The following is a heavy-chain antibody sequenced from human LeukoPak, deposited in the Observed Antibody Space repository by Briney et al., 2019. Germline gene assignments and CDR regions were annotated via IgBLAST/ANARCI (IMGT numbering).Heavy chain of an antibody. J-gene: IGHJ3*02. V-gene: IGHV3-23*01. Sequence: GGSLRLSCAASGFTFSTYAMSWVRQAPGKGLEWVSAISGSGDRTYYADSVKGRFTISRDNSKNTLYLQMNSLRAEDAAIYYCAKVFKDWDVILDIWGQGTMVTVSS. D-gene: IGHD3/OR15-3a*01. CDR1: GFTFSTYA. CDR3: AKVFKDWDVILDI. CDR2: ISGSGDRT.